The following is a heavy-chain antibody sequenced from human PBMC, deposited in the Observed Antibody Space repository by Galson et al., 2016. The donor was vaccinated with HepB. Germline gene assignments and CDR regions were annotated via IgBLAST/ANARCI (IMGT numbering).Heavy chain of an antibody. D-gene: IGHD6-13*01. CDR2: SDWRNDK. V-gene: IGHV2-70*01. Sequence: PALVKPTQTLTLTCSFSGFSLSTTHMCVSWIRQPPGKALEWLALSDWRNDKYYSTSLKTRLTIPKDTSTNQVVLTMTNMDPVDTATYYCARTVLTGRSSGTDFDFWGQGILVTVSS. CDR3: ARTVLTGRSSGTDFDF. CDR1: GFSLSTTHMC. J-gene: IGHJ4*02.